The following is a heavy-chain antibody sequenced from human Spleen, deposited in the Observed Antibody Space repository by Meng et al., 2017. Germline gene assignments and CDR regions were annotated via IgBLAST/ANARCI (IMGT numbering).Heavy chain of an antibody. CDR2: INPSGGST. J-gene: IGHJ4*02. CDR1: GYTFTSYY. CDR3: ARSPIDKYDLSALPLDY. V-gene: IGHV1-46*01. D-gene: IGHD3-22*01. Sequence: ASVKVSCKASGYTFTSYYMHWVRQAPGQGLEWMGIINPSGGSTSYAQKFQGRVTMTRDTSTSTVYMELSSLRAEDTAIYYCARSPIDKYDLSALPLDYWGQGTLVTVSS.